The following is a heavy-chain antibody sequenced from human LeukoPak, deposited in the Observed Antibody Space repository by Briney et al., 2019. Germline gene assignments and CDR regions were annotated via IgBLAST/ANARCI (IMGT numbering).Heavy chain of an antibody. CDR1: GGTFSSYA. J-gene: IGHJ4*02. V-gene: IGHV1-69*13. CDR3: ARELMSYYDSSGQYYFDY. Sequence: ASVKVSCKASGGTFSSYAISWVRQAPGQGLEWMGGIIPIFGTANYAQKFQGGVTITADESTSTAYMELSSLRSEDTAVYYCARELMSYYDSSGQYYFDYWGQGTLVTVSS. CDR2: IIPIFGTA. D-gene: IGHD3-22*01.